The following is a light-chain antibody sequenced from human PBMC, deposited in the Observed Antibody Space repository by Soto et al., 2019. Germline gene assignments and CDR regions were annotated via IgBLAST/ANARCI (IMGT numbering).Light chain of an antibody. V-gene: IGLV2-23*02. CDR1: SSDVGSYNL. CDR2: EVT. CDR3: CSYAGSSNRV. Sequence: QSALTQPASVSGSPGQSIPISCTGTSSDVGSYNLVSWYQQHPGKAPKLMIYEVTKRPSGVSNRFSGSKSGNTASLTISGLQAEDEADYYCCSYAGSSNRVFGGGTKLTVL. J-gene: IGLJ3*02.